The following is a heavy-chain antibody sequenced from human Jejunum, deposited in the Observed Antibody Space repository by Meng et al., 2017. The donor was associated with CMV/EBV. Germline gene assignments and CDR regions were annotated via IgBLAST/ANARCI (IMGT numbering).Heavy chain of an antibody. Sequence: EYAFTGYYMHWVRQAPGQGLEWMGWINPNTGGTNSAQKFQGRVAMTRDTSINTAYMELTRLRSDDTAVYYCAKDGGSYLDYYFDYWGQGTLVTVSS. CDR2: INPNTGGT. D-gene: IGHD1-26*01. V-gene: IGHV1-2*02. J-gene: IGHJ4*02. CDR1: EYAFTGYY. CDR3: AKDGGSYLDYYFDY.